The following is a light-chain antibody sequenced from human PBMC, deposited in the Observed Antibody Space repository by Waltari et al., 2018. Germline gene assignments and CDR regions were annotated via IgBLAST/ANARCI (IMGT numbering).Light chain of an antibody. J-gene: IGKJ4*01. V-gene: IGKV1-33*01. CDR1: QDINNC. CDR2: DAS. CDR3: QQYDNLPLT. Sequence: DIQMTQSPSSLSASVGDRVTITCQASQDINNCLNWYKQKPGEVHHLLIYDASNLEIGVPSRFSGGGSGTDFTLTISSLQPEDIATYYCQQYDNLPLTFGGGTKVEIK.